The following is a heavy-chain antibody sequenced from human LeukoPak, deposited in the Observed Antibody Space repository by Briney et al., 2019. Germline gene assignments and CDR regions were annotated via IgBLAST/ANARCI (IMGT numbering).Heavy chain of an antibody. D-gene: IGHD4-17*01. CDR1: GGTFSSYA. Sequence: ASVKVSCKASGGTFSSYAISWVRQAPGQGLEWMGGIIPIFGTANYAQKFQGRVTITADESTSTAYMELSSLRSEDTAVYYCASSLRSGAFDIWGQGTMVTVSS. CDR3: ASSLRSGAFDI. J-gene: IGHJ3*02. CDR2: IIPIFGTA. V-gene: IGHV1-69*01.